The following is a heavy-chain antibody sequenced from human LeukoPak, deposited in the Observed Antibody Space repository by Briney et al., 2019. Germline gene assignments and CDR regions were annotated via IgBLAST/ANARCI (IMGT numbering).Heavy chain of an antibody. CDR3: ASESSSWFDAFDI. V-gene: IGHV4-61*02. D-gene: IGHD6-13*01. CDR2: IYTSGST. CDR1: GGSISSGSYY. J-gene: IGHJ3*02. Sequence: SETLSLTCTVSGGSISSGSYYWSWIRQPAGKGLEWIGRIYTSGSTNYNPSLKSRVTISVDTSKNQFSLKLSSVTAADTAVYYCASESSSWFDAFDIWGQGTMVTVS.